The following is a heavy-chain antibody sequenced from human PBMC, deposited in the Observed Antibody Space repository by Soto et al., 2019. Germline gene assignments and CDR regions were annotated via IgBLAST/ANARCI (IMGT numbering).Heavy chain of an antibody. CDR3: ARDKDMIVGLDAFDI. CDR2: ISYDGSNK. CDR1: GLTFSSYA. D-gene: IGHD3-22*01. J-gene: IGHJ3*02. V-gene: IGHV3-30-3*01. Sequence: PGGSLRLSCAASGLTFSSYAMHWVRQAPGKGLEWVAVISYDGSNKYYADSVKGRFTISRDNSKNTLYLQMNSLRAEDTAVYYCARDKDMIVGLDAFDIWCQGTMVTVS.